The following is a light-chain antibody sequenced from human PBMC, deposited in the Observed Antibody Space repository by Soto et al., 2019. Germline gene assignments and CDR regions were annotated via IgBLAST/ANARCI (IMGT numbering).Light chain of an antibody. V-gene: IGKV3-20*01. Sequence: EIVLRQSPGTLSLSPGERATLSCRASQSVSSSYLAWYQQKPGQAPRLLIYGASSRATGIPDRFSGSGSGTDFTLTISRLEPVDFAVYYCQQYGSSPPWTFGQGTKVEIK. CDR3: QQYGSSPPWT. CDR2: GAS. CDR1: QSVSSSY. J-gene: IGKJ1*01.